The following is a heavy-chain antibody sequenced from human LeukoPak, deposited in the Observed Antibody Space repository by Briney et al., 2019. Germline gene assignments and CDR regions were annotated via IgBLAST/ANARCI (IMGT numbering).Heavy chain of an antibody. D-gene: IGHD1-26*01. CDR2: ISGYNGNT. J-gene: IGHJ4*02. V-gene: IGHV1-18*01. Sequence: ASAKVSCKASGYTFTTSGITWVRQAPGQGLGWMGWISGYNGNTKYGQDFQGRVTMTTDTSTTTAYMELRSLRSADTAVYYCARGGRGGSNHFDYWGQGTLVTVSS. CDR3: ARGGRGGSNHFDY. CDR1: GYTFTTSG.